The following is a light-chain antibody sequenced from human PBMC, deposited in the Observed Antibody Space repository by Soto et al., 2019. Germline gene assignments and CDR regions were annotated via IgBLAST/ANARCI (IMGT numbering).Light chain of an antibody. J-gene: IGKJ4*01. CDR2: GAS. CDR3: QQYNKWPLT. Sequence: EIVMTQSPATLSVSPVGRATVPCRASQSVRNNLAWYQQKPGQAPRLLIYGASTRATGIPARFSGSGYGTEFTLTISSLQSEDFAVYYCQQYNKWPLTFGGGTKVDIK. CDR1: QSVRNN. V-gene: IGKV3-15*01.